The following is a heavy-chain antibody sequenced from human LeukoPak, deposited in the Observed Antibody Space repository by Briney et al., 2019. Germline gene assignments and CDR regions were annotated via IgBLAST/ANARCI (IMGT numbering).Heavy chain of an antibody. J-gene: IGHJ4*02. Sequence: SETLSLTCTVSGGSISSHYWSWIRQPPGKGLEWIGYIYYSGSTHYNPSLRSRDTISVDSSKNQISLKLSSVTAADTAVYYCARGSGGSIDSWGQGTLVTVSS. D-gene: IGHD3-16*01. CDR2: IYYSGST. V-gene: IGHV4-59*11. CDR1: GGSISSHY. CDR3: ARGSGGSIDS.